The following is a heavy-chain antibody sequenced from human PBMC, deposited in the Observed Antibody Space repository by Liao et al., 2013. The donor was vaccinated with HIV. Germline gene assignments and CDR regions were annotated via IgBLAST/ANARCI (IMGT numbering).Heavy chain of an antibody. CDR2: IYSSGST. Sequence: QVQLQESGPGLVKPSETLSLTCTVSGGSISSYYWSWIRQPPGKGLEWIGSIYSSGSTYYNPSLKSRVTISVDTSKNQFSLKLSSVTAADTAVYYCARGQGIAARRALDYWGQGTLVSVSS. V-gene: IGHV4-59*12. CDR3: ARGQGIAARRALDY. J-gene: IGHJ4*02. D-gene: IGHD6-6*01. CDR1: GGSISSYY.